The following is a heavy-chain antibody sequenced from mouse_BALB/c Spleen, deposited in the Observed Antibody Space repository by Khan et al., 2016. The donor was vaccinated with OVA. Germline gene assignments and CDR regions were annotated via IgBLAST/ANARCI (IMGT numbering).Heavy chain of an antibody. CDR1: GYSITSGYG. CDR3: ARTARIKY. D-gene: IGHD1-2*01. J-gene: IGHJ2*01. CDR2: ISYSGSP. V-gene: IGHV3-2*02. Sequence: EVQLQESGPGLVKPSQSLSLTCTVTGYSITSGYGWNWIRQFPGNKLEWMGYISYSGSPNYNPSLKSRISITRDTAKNQFFLQLNSVTTEDTATYYCARTARIKYWGQGTTLTVSS.